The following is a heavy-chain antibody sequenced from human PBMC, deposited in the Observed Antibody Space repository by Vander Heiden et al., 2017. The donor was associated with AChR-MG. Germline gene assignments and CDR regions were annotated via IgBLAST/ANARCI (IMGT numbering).Heavy chain of an antibody. Sequence: HVQLHQWGAGLLKPSETLSLTCAAYGGSFSGYYWSWNRQPPGKGLEWIGEINHSGSTNYNPSLKSRVTISVDTSKNQFSLKLSSVTAADTAVYYCARGLRRWLQSAFDYWGQGTLVTVSS. D-gene: IGHD5-12*01. CDR3: ARGLRRWLQSAFDY. CDR2: INHSGST. CDR1: GGSFSGYY. J-gene: IGHJ4*02. V-gene: IGHV4-34*01.